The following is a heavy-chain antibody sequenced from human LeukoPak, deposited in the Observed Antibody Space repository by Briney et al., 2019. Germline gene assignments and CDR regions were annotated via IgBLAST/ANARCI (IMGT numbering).Heavy chain of an antibody. CDR1: GGSISSSSYY. CDR3: ARRGAGLVRGGIITFFNY. D-gene: IGHD3-10*01. Sequence: PSETLSLTCTVSGGSISSSSYYWDWIRQPPGKGLEWIGRIDYSSSTNYTPSLPSRDSMSVDTANNQFSLKLSYVTAADTAVYYCARRGAGLVRGGIITFFNYWGQGTPVTVSS. J-gene: IGHJ4*02. CDR2: IDYSSST. V-gene: IGHV4-39*01.